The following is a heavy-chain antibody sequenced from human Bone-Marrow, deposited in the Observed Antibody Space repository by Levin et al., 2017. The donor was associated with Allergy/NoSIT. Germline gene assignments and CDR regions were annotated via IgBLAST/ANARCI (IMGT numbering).Heavy chain of an antibody. V-gene: IGHV1-2*04. CDR2: INPNSGGT. J-gene: IGHJ4*02. CDR3: ASSASHAVAGIPSRSLDY. D-gene: IGHD6-19*01. CDR1: GYTFTGYY. Sequence: GESLKISCKASGYTFTGYYMHWVRQAPGQGLEWMGWINPNSGGTNYAQKFQGWVTMTRDTSISTAYMELSRLRSDDTAVYYCASSASHAVAGIPSRSLDYWGQGTLVTVSS.